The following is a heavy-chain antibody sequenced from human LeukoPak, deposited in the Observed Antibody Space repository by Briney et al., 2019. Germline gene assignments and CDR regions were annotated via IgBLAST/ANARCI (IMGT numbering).Heavy chain of an antibody. CDR1: GGSISSGGYY. J-gene: IGHJ6*02. D-gene: IGHD4-17*01. V-gene: IGHV4-31*03. CDR2: IYYSGST. Sequence: TLSLTCTVSGGSISSGGYYWSWIRQHPGKGLEWIGYIYYSGSTYYNPSLKSRVTISVDTSKNQFSLKLSSVTAADTAVYYCARDQVHDYGDYGVYYYGMDDWGQGTTVTVSS. CDR3: ARDQVHDYGDYGVYYYGMDD.